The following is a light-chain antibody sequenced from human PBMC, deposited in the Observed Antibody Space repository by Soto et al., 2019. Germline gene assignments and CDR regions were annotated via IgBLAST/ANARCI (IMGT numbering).Light chain of an antibody. V-gene: IGKV3-11*01. CDR1: QDISTY. CDR2: DTF. Sequence: IVLTQSPASLSVSSGERATLSCRASQDISTYLAWYEQKPGQAPRLIIYDTFNRASGVPDRFSGSGSGTVFTLTISNVAPEDSAIYYCQQRSTWPLTFGGGTKVEIK. CDR3: QQRSTWPLT. J-gene: IGKJ4*01.